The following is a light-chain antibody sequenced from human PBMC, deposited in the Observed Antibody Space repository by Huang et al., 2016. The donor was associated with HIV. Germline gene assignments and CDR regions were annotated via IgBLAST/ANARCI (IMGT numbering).Light chain of an antibody. CDR2: DAS. J-gene: IGKJ5*01. V-gene: IGKV3-11*01. CDR3: QQRSNWPRGIT. CDR1: QSVSSY. Sequence: IVLTQSPATLSLPPGERATLSCRASQSVSSYLAWYQQKPGQAPRLLIYDASNRATGIPARFSGSGSGTDFTLTISSLEPEDFAVYYCQQRSNWPRGITFGQGTRLEIK.